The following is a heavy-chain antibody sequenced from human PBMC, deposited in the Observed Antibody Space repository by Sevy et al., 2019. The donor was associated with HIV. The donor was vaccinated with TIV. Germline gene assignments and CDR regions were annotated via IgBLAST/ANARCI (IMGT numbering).Heavy chain of an antibody. CDR1: GFSFSSSW. Sequence: GGSLRLSCAASGFSFSSSWMTWVRQAPGQGLEWLANINENGSTKNYTYTVRGRFTISRDNAKNSLYLQMNNLRADDTTIYYCARDRAYNRFDYWGQGTLVTVSS. J-gene: IGHJ4*02. D-gene: IGHD1-1*01. CDR3: ARDRAYNRFDY. V-gene: IGHV3-7*03. CDR2: INENGSTK.